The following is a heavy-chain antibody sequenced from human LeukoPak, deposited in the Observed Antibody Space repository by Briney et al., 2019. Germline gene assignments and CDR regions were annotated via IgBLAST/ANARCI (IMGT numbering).Heavy chain of an antibody. CDR3: ATAEGIVVVPARLAFDI. Sequence: ASVKVSCKVSGYTLTELSMHWVRQAPGKGLEWMGGFDPEDGETIYAQKFQGRVTMTEDTSTDTAYMELSSLRSEDTAVYYCATAEGIVVVPARLAFDIWGQGTMVTVSS. J-gene: IGHJ3*02. D-gene: IGHD2-2*01. CDR2: FDPEDGET. V-gene: IGHV1-24*01. CDR1: GYTLTELS.